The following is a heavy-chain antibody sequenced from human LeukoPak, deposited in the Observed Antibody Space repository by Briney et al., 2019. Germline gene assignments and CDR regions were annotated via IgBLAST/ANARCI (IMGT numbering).Heavy chain of an antibody. CDR2: INPNSGGT. D-gene: IGHD2-15*01. J-gene: IGHJ4*02. CDR1: GYTFTGYY. V-gene: IGHV1-2*02. Sequence: ASVKVSCKASGYTFTGYYMRWVRQAPGQGLEWMGWINPNSGGTNYAQKFQGRVTMTRDTSISTAYMELSRLRSDDTAVYYCARDRGIRDVVVVAATLTNWGQGTLVTVSS. CDR3: ARDRGIRDVVVVAATLTN.